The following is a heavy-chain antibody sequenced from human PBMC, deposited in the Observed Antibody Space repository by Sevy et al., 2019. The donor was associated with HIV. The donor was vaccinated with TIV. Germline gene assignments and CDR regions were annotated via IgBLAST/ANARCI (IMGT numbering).Heavy chain of an antibody. CDR3: GGGTGLGGDYFDY. CDR2: MKPNSGNT. D-gene: IGHD2-8*02. V-gene: IGHV1-8*01. Sequence: ASVKVSCKASGYTFTSYDINWVRQATGQGLEWMGWMKPNSGNTGYGQKFQGRVTMTRNTSISTAYMELRGLRSEDTAGYYCGGGTGLGGDYFDYWGQGTLVTVSS. CDR1: GYTFTSYD. J-gene: IGHJ4*02.